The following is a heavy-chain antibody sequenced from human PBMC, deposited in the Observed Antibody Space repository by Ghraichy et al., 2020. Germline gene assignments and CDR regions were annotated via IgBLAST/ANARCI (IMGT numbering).Heavy chain of an antibody. V-gene: IGHV3-21*01. J-gene: IGHJ4*02. D-gene: IGHD2-2*02. CDR2: VTEVGNHI. CDR1: GFYVSDNT. CDR3: ARDGPSVYCNRTRCYRTPCDY. Sequence: GGSLRLSCAASGFYVSDNTMNWVRQAPGGGLEWVASVTEVGNHIYYADSVKGRFAISRDNAKNSLFLQMSSLRVEDTAVYYCARDGPSVYCNRTRCYRTPCDYWGQGTLVTVSS.